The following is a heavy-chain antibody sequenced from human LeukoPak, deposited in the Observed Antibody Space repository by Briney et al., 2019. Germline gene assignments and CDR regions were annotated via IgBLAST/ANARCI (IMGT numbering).Heavy chain of an antibody. D-gene: IGHD3-10*01. J-gene: IGHJ4*02. CDR2: INPNSGGT. CDR3: ARGGYYYGSGSYYNCDY. CDR1: GYTFTGYY. Sequence: ASVKVSCKASGYTFTGYYMHWVRQAPGQGLEWMGWINPNSGGTNYAQKFQGRVTMTRDTSISTAYMELSRLRSDDTAVYYCARGGYYYGSGSYYNCDYWGQGTLVTVPS. V-gene: IGHV1-2*02.